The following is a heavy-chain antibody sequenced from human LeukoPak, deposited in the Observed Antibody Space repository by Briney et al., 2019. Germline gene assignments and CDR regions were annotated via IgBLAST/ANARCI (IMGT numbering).Heavy chain of an antibody. CDR3: AKDNYDSSGYESLGAFDI. CDR1: GFTFSSYA. J-gene: IGHJ3*02. V-gene: IGHV3-23*01. D-gene: IGHD3-22*01. CDR2: IRGSGGST. Sequence: GGSLRLSCAASGFTFSSYAMSWVRQAPGKGLEWVSAIRGSGGSTYYADSVKGRFTISRDNSKNTLYLQMNSLRAEDTAVYYCAKDNYDSSGYESLGAFDIWGQGTMVTVSS.